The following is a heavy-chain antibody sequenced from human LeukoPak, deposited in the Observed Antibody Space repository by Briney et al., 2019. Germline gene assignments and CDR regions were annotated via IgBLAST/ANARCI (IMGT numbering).Heavy chain of an antibody. D-gene: IGHD3-10*02. Sequence: PGGSLRLSCAASGFTFSSYEMNWVRQAPGKGLEWVSYISSSGSTIYYADSVKGRFTISRDNAENSLYLQMNSLRAEDTAVYYCAREAVRSSVERPNWFDPWGQGTLVTVSS. CDR2: ISSSGSTI. J-gene: IGHJ5*02. V-gene: IGHV3-48*03. CDR3: AREAVRSSVERPNWFDP. CDR1: GFTFSSYE.